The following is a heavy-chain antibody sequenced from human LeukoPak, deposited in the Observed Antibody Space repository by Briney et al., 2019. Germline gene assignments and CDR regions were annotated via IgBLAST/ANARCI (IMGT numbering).Heavy chain of an antibody. CDR2: INHSGST. J-gene: IGHJ6*03. CDR3: ARGNRGYSYRYYYYYMDV. V-gene: IGHV4-34*01. CDR1: GGSFSGYY. D-gene: IGHD5-18*01. Sequence: PSETLSLTCAVYGGSFSGYYWSWIRQPPGKGLEWIGEINHSGSTNYNPSLKSRVTISVDTSKNQFSLKLSSVTAADTAVYYCARGNRGYSYRYYYYYMDVWGKGTTVTVSS.